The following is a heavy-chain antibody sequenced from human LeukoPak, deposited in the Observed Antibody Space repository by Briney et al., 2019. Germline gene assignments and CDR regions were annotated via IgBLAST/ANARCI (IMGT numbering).Heavy chain of an antibody. D-gene: IGHD3-10*01. Sequence: SETLSLTCTVSGGSISSSSYYWGWIRQPPGKGLEWVGSIYYSGSTYYNPSLKSRVTISVDTSKNQFSLKLSSVTAADTAVYYCARHHALDYYGSGSYYYGWFDPWGQGTLVTVSS. CDR3: ARHHALDYYGSGSYYYGWFDP. V-gene: IGHV4-39*01. CDR1: GGSISSSSYY. J-gene: IGHJ5*02. CDR2: IYYSGST.